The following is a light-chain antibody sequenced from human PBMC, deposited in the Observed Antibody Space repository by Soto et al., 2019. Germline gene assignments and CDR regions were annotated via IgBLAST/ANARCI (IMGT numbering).Light chain of an antibody. J-gene: IGKJ5*01. CDR1: QTISSW. Sequence: DLQMSQSPSTLSGSVGDRVTITFRASQTISSWLAWYQQKPGKAPKLLIYKASTLKSGVPSRFSGSGSGTEFTLTISSLQPDDFATYYCQQYNSYTITFGQGTRLEIK. V-gene: IGKV1-5*03. CDR2: KAS. CDR3: QQYNSYTIT.